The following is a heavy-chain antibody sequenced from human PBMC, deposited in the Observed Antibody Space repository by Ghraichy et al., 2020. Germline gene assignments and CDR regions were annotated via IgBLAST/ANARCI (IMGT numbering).Heavy chain of an antibody. CDR2: ISAYNGNT. CDR3: ARKGVVTVMRFVYSHGMDG. Sequence: ASVKVSCKASGYTFTNYGITWVRRAPGQGLEWMGWISAYNGNTKYAQKFQGRLTVTIDTSTSTAYMELRSLRSDDGAIYYCARKGVVTVMRFVYSHGMDGWGQGTTVTVSS. V-gene: IGHV1-18*01. CDR1: GYTFTNYG. D-gene: IGHD2-21*02. J-gene: IGHJ6*02.